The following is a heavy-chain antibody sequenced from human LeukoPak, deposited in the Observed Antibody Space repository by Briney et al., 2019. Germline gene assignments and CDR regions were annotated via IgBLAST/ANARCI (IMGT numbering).Heavy chain of an antibody. V-gene: IGHV3-23*01. D-gene: IGHD3-10*01. CDR1: GFTFSSYD. J-gene: IGHJ4*02. Sequence: PGGSPRLSCAASGFTFSSYDMSWVRQAPGKGLEWVSGITYSSGYTYYADSVKGRFTISRDNSRNTLYLQMNSLRAEDTAVYYCAKDPSDLGGSGSNNYFDCWGQGTLVTVSS. CDR2: ITYSSGYT. CDR3: AKDPSDLGGSGSNNYFDC.